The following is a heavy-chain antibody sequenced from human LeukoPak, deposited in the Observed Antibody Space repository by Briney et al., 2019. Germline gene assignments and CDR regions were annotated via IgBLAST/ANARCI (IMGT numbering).Heavy chain of an antibody. CDR3: ARDQGSSGYYSDDDDAFDI. CDR2: IIPIFGTA. CDR1: GGTLSSYA. Sequence: GASVKVSCKASGGTLSSYAISWVRQAPGQGLEWMGGIIPIFGTANYAQKFQGGVTITADESTSTAYMELSSLRSEDTAVYYCARDQGSSGYYSDDDDAFDIWGQGTMVTVSS. J-gene: IGHJ3*02. V-gene: IGHV1-69*13. D-gene: IGHD3-22*01.